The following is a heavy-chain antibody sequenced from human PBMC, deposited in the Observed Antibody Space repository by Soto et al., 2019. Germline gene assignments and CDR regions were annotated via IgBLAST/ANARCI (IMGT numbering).Heavy chain of an antibody. CDR1: GYTFTSYG. CDR3: ARDRAYYDFWSGYYTGIEQPDY. CDR2: ISAYNGNT. Sequence: QVQLVQSGAEVKKPGASVKVSCKASGYTFTSYGISWVRQAPGQGLEWMGWISAYNGNTNYAQKLQGRVTMTTDTSTSTAYMELRSLRSDDTAVYYCARDRAYYDFWSGYYTGIEQPDYWGQGTLVTVSS. J-gene: IGHJ4*02. V-gene: IGHV1-18*01. D-gene: IGHD3-3*01.